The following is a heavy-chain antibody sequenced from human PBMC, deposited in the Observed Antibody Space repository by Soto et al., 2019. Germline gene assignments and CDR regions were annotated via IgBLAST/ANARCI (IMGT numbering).Heavy chain of an antibody. J-gene: IGHJ6*02. CDR1: GDSVSSNSAA. Sequence: PSQTLSLTCAISGDSVSSNSAAWNWSMQSPSRGLEWLGRTYYRSKWYNDYAVSVKSRITINPDTSKNQFSLQLNSVTPEDTAVYYCARELPIFGVVIFYGMDVWGQGTTVTVSS. V-gene: IGHV6-1*01. CDR2: TYYRSKWYN. D-gene: IGHD3-3*01. CDR3: ARELPIFGVVIFYGMDV.